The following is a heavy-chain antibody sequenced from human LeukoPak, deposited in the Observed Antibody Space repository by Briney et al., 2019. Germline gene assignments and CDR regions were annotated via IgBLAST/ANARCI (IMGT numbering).Heavy chain of an antibody. V-gene: IGHV1-2*02. CDR2: INPNSGGT. Sequence: GASVKVSCKASGYTFTGYYMHWVRQAPGQGLEWMGWINPNSGGTNYAQKFQGRGTMTRDTSISTAYMELSRLRSEDTAVYYCARSLFRFLEWSYRSYYYYYMDVWGKGTTVTVSS. J-gene: IGHJ6*03. CDR1: GYTFTGYY. D-gene: IGHD3-3*01. CDR3: ARSLFRFLEWSYRSYYYYYMDV.